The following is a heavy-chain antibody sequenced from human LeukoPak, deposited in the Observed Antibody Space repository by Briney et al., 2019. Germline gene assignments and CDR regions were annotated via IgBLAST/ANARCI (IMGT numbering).Heavy chain of an antibody. D-gene: IGHD6-19*01. CDR3: ARMGKYSQWLVREINFDY. CDR2: IYYSGST. J-gene: IGHJ4*02. Sequence: SETLSLTCTVSGGSISSSSYYWSWIRQPPGKGLEWIGYIYYSGSTNYNPSLKSRVTISVDTSKNQFSLKLSSVTAADTAVYYCARMGKYSQWLVREINFDYWGQGTLVTVSS. V-gene: IGHV4-61*01. CDR1: GGSISSSSYY.